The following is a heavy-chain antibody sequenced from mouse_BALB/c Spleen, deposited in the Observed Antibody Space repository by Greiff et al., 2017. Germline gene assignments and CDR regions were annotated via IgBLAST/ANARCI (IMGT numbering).Heavy chain of an antibody. V-gene: IGHV1-15*01. CDR3: TGNYAMDY. Sequence: VQRVESGAELVRPGASVTLSCKASGYTFTDYEMHWVKQTPVHGLEWIGAIDPETGGTAYNQKFKGKATLTADKSSSTAYMELRSLTSEDSAVYYCTGNYAMDYWGQGTSVTVSS. D-gene: IGHD4-1*01. CDR1: GYTFTDYE. CDR2: IDPETGGT. J-gene: IGHJ4*01.